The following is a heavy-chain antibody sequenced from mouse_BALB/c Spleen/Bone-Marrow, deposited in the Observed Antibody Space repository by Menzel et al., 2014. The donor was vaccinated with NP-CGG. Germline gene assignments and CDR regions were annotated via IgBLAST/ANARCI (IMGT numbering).Heavy chain of an antibody. J-gene: IGHJ3*01. CDR3: ARYWDAY. CDR2: IDPRTAYT. CDR1: DYTFTSYW. D-gene: IGHD4-1*01. V-gene: IGHV1-7*01. Sequence: VKLVESGAELAKPGASVKMSCKFSDYTFTSYWIHWVKQRPGQGLEWIGYIDPRTAYTEHSQKFKDKATLTADKSSSTAYMQLSSLTSEDSAVYYCARYWDAYWGQGTLVTVSA.